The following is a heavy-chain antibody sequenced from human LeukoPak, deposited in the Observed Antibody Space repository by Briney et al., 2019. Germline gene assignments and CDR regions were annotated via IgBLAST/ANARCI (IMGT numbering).Heavy chain of an antibody. CDR1: GFNFNNAW. J-gene: IGHJ5*02. CDR2: ISSSSSTI. Sequence: GGSLRLSCTTSGFNFNNAWMNWVRQAPGKGLEWVSYISSSSSTIYYADSVKGRFTISRDNAKNSLYLQMNSLRAEDTAVYYCARSVRITIFGVVTRWFDPWGQGTLVTVSS. V-gene: IGHV3-48*01. D-gene: IGHD3-3*01. CDR3: ARSVRITIFGVVTRWFDP.